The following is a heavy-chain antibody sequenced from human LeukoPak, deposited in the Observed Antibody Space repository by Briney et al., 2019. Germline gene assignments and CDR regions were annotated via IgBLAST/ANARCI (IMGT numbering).Heavy chain of an antibody. CDR3: VKSIPHWYFDL. CDR1: GFAFSSYA. CDR2: ISSNGGST. Sequence: PGRSLRLSCAASGFAFSSYAMNWVRQAPGKGLEWVSSISSNGGSTNYADSVKGRFTISRDNSKNTLYLQMNSLRAEDTAVYYCVKSIPHWYFDLWGRGTLVTVSS. J-gene: IGHJ2*01. D-gene: IGHD2-21*01. V-gene: IGHV3-23*01.